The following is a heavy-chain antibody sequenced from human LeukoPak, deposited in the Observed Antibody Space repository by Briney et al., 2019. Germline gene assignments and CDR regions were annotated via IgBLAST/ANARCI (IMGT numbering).Heavy chain of an antibody. CDR1: RYTFTSYD. CDR2: MNPNSGNT. V-gene: IGHV1-8*01. Sequence: ASVKVSCKASRYTFTSYDINWVRQATGQGLEWMGWMNPNSGNTGYTQKFQGRVTMTRNTSISTAYTELSSLRSEDTAVYYCARYHYYYYMDVWGKGTTVTVSS. J-gene: IGHJ6*03. CDR3: ARYHYYYYMDV.